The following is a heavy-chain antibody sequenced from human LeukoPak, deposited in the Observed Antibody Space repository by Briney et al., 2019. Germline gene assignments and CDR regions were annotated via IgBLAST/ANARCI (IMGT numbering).Heavy chain of an antibody. Sequence: PSETLSLTCTVSGGSISSYYWSWIRQPPRKGLEWIGYIYYSGSTNYNPSLKSRVTISVDTSKNQFSLKLSSVTAADTAVYYCARGQRMAVAGTTHANYYYYYYMDVWGKGTTVTVSS. CDR1: GGSISSYY. CDR3: ARGQRMAVAGTTHANYYYYYYMDV. V-gene: IGHV4-59*01. D-gene: IGHD6-19*01. CDR2: IYYSGST. J-gene: IGHJ6*03.